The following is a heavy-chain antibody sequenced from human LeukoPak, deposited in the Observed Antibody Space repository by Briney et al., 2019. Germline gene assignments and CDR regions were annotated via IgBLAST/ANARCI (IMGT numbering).Heavy chain of an antibody. CDR2: IYYSGST. CDR1: GGSISSSSYY. D-gene: IGHD3-3*01. CDR3: ARCITIFGVVNSYFDY. J-gene: IGHJ4*02. Sequence: PSATLSLTCTVSGGSISSSSYYWGWIRQPPGKGLEWICSIYYSGSTYYNPSLKSRVTISVDTSKNQFSLKLSSVTAADTAVYYCARCITIFGVVNSYFDYWGQGTLVTVSS. V-gene: IGHV4-39*01.